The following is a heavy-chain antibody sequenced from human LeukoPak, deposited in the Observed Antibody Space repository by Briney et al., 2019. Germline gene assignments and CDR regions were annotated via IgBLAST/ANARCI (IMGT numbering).Heavy chain of an antibody. Sequence: GGSLRLSCAASGFTFSGYNMNWARQAPGKGLEWVSFISSSGSFMYYADSLKGRFTVSRDNAKNSLFLQMNSLRAEDTAVYYCARNYYDNTGYYRDAFDVWGQGTMVTVSS. D-gene: IGHD3-22*01. CDR1: GFTFSGYN. J-gene: IGHJ3*01. V-gene: IGHV3-21*01. CDR2: ISSSGSFM. CDR3: ARNYYDNTGYYRDAFDV.